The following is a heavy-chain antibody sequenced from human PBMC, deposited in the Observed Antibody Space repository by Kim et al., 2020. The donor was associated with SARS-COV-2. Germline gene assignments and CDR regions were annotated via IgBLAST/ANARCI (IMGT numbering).Heavy chain of an antibody. CDR3: ARRGIDSSGWCFDY. J-gene: IGHJ4*02. Sequence: SRSVQGQVTISADKSISTAYLQWSSLKASDTAMYYCARRGIDSSGWCFDYWGQGTLVTVSS. D-gene: IGHD6-19*01. V-gene: IGHV5-51*01.